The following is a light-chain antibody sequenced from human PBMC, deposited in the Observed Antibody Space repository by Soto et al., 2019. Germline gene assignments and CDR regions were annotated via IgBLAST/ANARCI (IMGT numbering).Light chain of an antibody. J-gene: IGKJ5*01. CDR1: QGISFD. V-gene: IGKV1-6*01. CDR2: AAS. Sequence: AIQMTQSPSSLSTSVGDRVTITCRASQGISFDVAWYQQKPGKAPKLLIYAASSLQSGVPSRFSGSGSGTDFTLTISSLEPEDAAVYYCQQRSNWPPITFGQGTRLEIK. CDR3: QQRSNWPPIT.